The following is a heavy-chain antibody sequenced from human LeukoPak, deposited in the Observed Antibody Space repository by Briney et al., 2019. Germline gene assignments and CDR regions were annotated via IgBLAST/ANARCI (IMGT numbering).Heavy chain of an antibody. CDR1: GFTISSYW. CDR2: IKHDGSEK. D-gene: IGHD3-22*01. Sequence: GGSLRLSCAASGFTISSYWMTWVRQAPGQGLEWVANIKHDGSEKYYVDPVKGRFTISRDNAKNSLYLQMNSLRAEDTAVYYCARDLGYDSSGYYRPWGQGTLVTVSS. V-gene: IGHV3-7*01. CDR3: ARDLGYDSSGYYRP. J-gene: IGHJ5*02.